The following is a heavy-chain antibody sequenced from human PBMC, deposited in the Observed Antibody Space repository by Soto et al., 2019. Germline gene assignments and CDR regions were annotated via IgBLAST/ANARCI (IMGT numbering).Heavy chain of an antibody. D-gene: IGHD2-8*01. J-gene: IGHJ4*02. CDR2: ISGSDGST. Sequence: EVQLLESGGGLVQPGGSLRLSCAASGFTFSSCGMNWVRQAPGKGLEWVSTISGSDGSTYYADSVKGRFTTSRDNSKNTLYLQMKSLRAEDTAVYYCAKEGLSSLYLFDYWGQGTLVTVSS. V-gene: IGHV3-23*01. CDR1: GFTFSSCG. CDR3: AKEGLSSLYLFDY.